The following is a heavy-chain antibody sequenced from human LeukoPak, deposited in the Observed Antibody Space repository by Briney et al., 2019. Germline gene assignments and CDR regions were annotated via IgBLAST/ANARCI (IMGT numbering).Heavy chain of an antibody. CDR2: IYYSGST. D-gene: IGHD6-19*01. CDR3: ARAPVVAVAGTLDY. J-gene: IGHJ4*02. CDR1: GGSISSSSYY. V-gene: IGHV4-39*01. Sequence: PSETLSLTCTVSGGSISSSSYYWGWIRQPPGKGLEWIGSIYYSGSTYYNPSLKSRVTISVDTSKNQFSLKLSSVTAADTAVYYCARAPVVAVAGTLDYWGQGTLVTVSS.